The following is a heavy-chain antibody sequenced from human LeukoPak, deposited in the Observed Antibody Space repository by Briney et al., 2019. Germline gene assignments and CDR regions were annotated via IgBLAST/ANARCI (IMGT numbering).Heavy chain of an antibody. CDR2: INHSGST. J-gene: IGHJ3*02. D-gene: IGHD2-15*01. Sequence: SETLSLTCAVYGGSFSGYYWSWIRQPPGKGLEWIGEINHSGSTNYNPSLKSRVTISVDTSKNQFSLKLSSVTAADTAVYYCAREGGGSAAAAREDAFDIWGQGTMVTVSS. CDR1: GGSFSGYY. V-gene: IGHV4-34*01. CDR3: AREGGGSAAAAREDAFDI.